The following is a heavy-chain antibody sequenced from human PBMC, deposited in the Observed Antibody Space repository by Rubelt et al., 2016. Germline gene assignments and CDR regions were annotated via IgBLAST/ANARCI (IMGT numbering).Heavy chain of an antibody. CDR2: INAGNGST. Sequence: EWVGWINAGNGSTKYSQKFQGRVTITRDTSASTAYMELSSLRSEDTAVYYCARRGLERQLGDYWGQGTLVTVSS. J-gene: IGHJ4*02. V-gene: IGHV1-3*01. CDR3: ARRGLERQLGDY. D-gene: IGHD1-1*01.